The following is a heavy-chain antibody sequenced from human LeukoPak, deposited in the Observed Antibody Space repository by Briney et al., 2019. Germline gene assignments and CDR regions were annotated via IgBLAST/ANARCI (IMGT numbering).Heavy chain of an antibody. Sequence: NPSETLSLTCTVSGGSISTYYWSWIRQPAGKGLEWIGRIYTGGSTNYNPSLKSRVTMSVDTSKNQFSLKLSAVTAADTAVYYCARSRYDNSGYFYFFDSWGQGTLVTVSS. V-gene: IGHV4-4*07. CDR1: GGSISTYY. CDR2: IYTGGST. J-gene: IGHJ4*02. CDR3: ARSRYDNSGYFYFFDS. D-gene: IGHD3-22*01.